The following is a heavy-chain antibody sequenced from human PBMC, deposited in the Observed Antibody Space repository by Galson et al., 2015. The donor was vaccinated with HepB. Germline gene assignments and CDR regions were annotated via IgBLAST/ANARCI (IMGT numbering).Heavy chain of an antibody. D-gene: IGHD6-19*01. J-gene: IGHJ4*02. Sequence: SLRLSCAASGFIFSSYWMYWLRQAPGKGLEWVSDIRSDGTTTRYADSVKGRFTISRDNAKNMLFLQMSSLRAEDTAVYYCALVAGTVDFDYWGQGTLVTVSS. CDR1: GFIFSSYW. CDR2: IRSDGTTT. V-gene: IGHV3-74*01. CDR3: ALVAGTVDFDY.